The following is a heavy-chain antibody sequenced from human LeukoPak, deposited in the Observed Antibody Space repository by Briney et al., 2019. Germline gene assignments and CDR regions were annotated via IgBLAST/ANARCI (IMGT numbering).Heavy chain of an antibody. CDR2: IRPDGSGK. J-gene: IGHJ4*02. Sequence: GGSLRLSCAASGFSFSIYWMTWVRQAPGKGLEWVANIRPDGSGKYYADSVRGRCTISRDNTRNTLDLQMNSLRPEDTAVYYCARDGSVSSGYPNYWGQGTLVTVSS. D-gene: IGHD3-22*01. V-gene: IGHV3-7*03. CDR1: GFSFSIYW. CDR3: ARDGSVSSGYPNY.